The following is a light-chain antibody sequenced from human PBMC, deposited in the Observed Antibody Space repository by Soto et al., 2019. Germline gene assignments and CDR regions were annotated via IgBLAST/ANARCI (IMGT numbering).Light chain of an antibody. Sequence: QSVLTQPPSASGTPGQRVTISCSASSFNIGSNYVYWYHQLPGTAPKLLIYRSSQRPSGVPDRFSGSQSGASASLAISGLRSEDEADYYCAAWDDTLSAGVFGGGTKVTVL. J-gene: IGLJ3*02. CDR2: RSS. V-gene: IGLV1-47*01. CDR3: AAWDDTLSAGV. CDR1: SFNIGSNY.